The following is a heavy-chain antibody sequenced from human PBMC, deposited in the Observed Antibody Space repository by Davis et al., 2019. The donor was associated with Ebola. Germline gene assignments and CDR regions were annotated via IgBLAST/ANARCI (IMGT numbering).Heavy chain of an antibody. CDR3: ARGRSSPRYYYYYMDV. D-gene: IGHD2-2*01. CDR1: GGSISSYY. Sequence: MPSETLSLTCTVSGGSISSYYWSWIRQPPGKGLEWIGYIHYSGSTNYNPSLKSRVTISVDTSKEQFSLKLSSVTAADTAVYYCARGRSSPRYYYYYMDVWGKGTTVTVSS. V-gene: IGHV4-59*01. CDR2: IHYSGST. J-gene: IGHJ6*03.